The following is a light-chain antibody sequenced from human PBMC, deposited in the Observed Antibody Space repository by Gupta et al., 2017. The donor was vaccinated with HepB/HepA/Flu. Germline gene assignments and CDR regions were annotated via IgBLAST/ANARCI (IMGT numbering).Light chain of an antibody. J-gene: IGKJ4*01. CDR3: LQLISYPLT. CDR1: QDISSY. CDR2: GAY. V-gene: IGKV1-9*01. Sequence: DILLTKSPSHLSASVGDRVSLTCRASQDISSYLAWYQQKPGKAPKLLIYGAYTLQSGVPPRFSGSGSGTEFTLTISSLQPEDLATYYCLQLISYPLTFGGGTKVEIK.